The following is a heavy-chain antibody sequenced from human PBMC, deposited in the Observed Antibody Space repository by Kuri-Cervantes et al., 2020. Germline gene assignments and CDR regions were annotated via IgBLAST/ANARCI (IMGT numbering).Heavy chain of an antibody. Sequence: GGSLRLSCAASGFTFSSYAMHWVRQAPGKGLEWVAVISYDGSNKYYADSVKGRFTISRDNSKNTLYLQMNSLRAGDTAVYYCAREIMVGWLQHTYGMDVWGQGTTVTVSS. CDR3: AREIMVGWLQHTYGMDV. D-gene: IGHD5-24*01. J-gene: IGHJ6*02. CDR1: GFTFSSYA. V-gene: IGHV3-30-3*01. CDR2: ISYDGSNK.